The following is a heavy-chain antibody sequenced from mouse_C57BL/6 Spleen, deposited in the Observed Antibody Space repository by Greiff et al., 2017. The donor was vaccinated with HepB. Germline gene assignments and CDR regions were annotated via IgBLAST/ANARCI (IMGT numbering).Heavy chain of an antibody. CDR1: GFNIKDDY. CDR2: IDPENGDT. J-gene: IGHJ3*01. V-gene: IGHV14-4*01. Sequence: VQLQQSGAELVRPGASVKLSCTASGFNIKDDYMHWVKQRPEQGLEWIGWIDPENGDTEYASKFQGKATITADTSSNTAYLQLSSLTSEDTAVYYCTLYYYGRPFAYWGQGTLVTVSA. D-gene: IGHD1-1*01. CDR3: TLYYYGRPFAY.